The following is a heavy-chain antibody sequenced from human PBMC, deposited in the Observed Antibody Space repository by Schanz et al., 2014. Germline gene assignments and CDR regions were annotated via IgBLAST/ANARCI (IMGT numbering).Heavy chain of an antibody. CDR1: GFTVNTNY. CDR2: LYIRST. D-gene: IGHD5-12*01. J-gene: IGHJ3*01. Sequence: EVQLVESGGALEQPGGSLRLSCAVSGFTVNTNYMTWVRQAPGKGLECVSILYIRSTYYADSVKGRFTISRDNSKNMVFLQMNSLRVEDTAIYYCARDEGKDGYNLAFDVWGQGTLVTVSS. CDR3: ARDEGKDGYNLAFDV. V-gene: IGHV3-66*01.